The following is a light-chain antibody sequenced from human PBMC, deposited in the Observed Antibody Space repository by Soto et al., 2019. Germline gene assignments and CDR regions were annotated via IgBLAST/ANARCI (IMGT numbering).Light chain of an antibody. CDR1: SSDVGGYNY. V-gene: IGLV2-14*01. Sequence: QSVLTQPPSVSGSPGQSITISCTGTSSDVGGYNYVSWYQQHPGKAPKRMIYDVSNRPSGVSNRFSGSKSGNTASLTFSGLQAEDEADYYCSSYTSSSTNVFGTGTKVTDL. J-gene: IGLJ1*01. CDR3: SSYTSSSTNV. CDR2: DVS.